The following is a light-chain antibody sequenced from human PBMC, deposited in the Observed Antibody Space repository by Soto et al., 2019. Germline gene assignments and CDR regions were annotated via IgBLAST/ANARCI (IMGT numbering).Light chain of an antibody. CDR1: SSDVGSYNL. CDR2: EGS. CDR3: CSYAGSSTWV. Sequence: QSALTQPASVSRSPGQSITISCTGTSSDVGSYNLVSWYQQHPGKAPKLMIYEGSKRPSGVSNRFSGSKSGNTASLTISGLQAEDEADYYCCSYAGSSTWVFGGGTKLTVL. J-gene: IGLJ3*02. V-gene: IGLV2-23*01.